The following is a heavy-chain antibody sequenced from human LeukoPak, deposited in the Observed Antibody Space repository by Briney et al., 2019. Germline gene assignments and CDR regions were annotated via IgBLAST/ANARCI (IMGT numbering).Heavy chain of an antibody. D-gene: IGHD3-10*01. CDR3: ARGVGVLWFGESRYGMDA. CDR2: IYYSGST. CDR1: GGSISSYY. J-gene: IGHJ6*02. V-gene: IGHV4-59*05. Sequence: SETLSLTCTVSGGSISSYYWSWIRQPAGKGLEWIGSIYYSGSTYYNPSLKSRVTISVDTSKNQFSLKLSSVTAADTAVYYCARGVGVLWFGESRYGMDAWGQGTAVTVS.